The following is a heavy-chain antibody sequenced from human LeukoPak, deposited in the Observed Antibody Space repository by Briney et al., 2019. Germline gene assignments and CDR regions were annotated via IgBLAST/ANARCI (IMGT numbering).Heavy chain of an antibody. CDR3: ARDYGNYEFYNYGMDV. J-gene: IGHJ6*02. Sequence: ASVTVSCKASGYTFTSHDINWVRQATGQGLEWMGWMNPNSGNTGYAQKFQGRVTMTRNTSISTAYMELSSLRSEDTAVYYCARDYGNYEFYNYGMDVWGQGTTVTVSS. CDR1: GYTFTSHD. V-gene: IGHV1-8*01. D-gene: IGHD4-11*01. CDR2: MNPNSGNT.